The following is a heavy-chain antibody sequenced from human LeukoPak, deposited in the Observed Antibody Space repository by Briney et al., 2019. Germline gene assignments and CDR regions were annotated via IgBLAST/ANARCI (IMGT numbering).Heavy chain of an antibody. CDR2: ISAYSGNT. D-gene: IGHD3/OR15-3a*01. Sequence: ASVKVSCKTSGYSFTTYGVSWVRQAPGQGLEWLAWISAYSGNTNYAQNFQDRITMTTDTSTSTAYMELRDLKSDDTAVYYCARDLDCVFDYWGQGTLVTVSS. J-gene: IGHJ4*02. V-gene: IGHV1-18*01. CDR3: ARDLDCVFDY. CDR1: GYSFTTYG.